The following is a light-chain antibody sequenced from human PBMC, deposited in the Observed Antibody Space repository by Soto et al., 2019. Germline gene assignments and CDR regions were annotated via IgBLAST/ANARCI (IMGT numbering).Light chain of an antibody. CDR1: QYISSW. V-gene: IGKV1-5*01. J-gene: IGKJ4*01. Sequence: DIQMTQSPSSLSASIGDRVTITCRASQYISSWLAWYQQKPGKAPKLLMFDTFSLESGVPSRVSGSRAGTEFTLTISSLQPDDYATYYCQQYNSYSPLTFGGGTKVEIK. CDR2: DTF. CDR3: QQYNSYSPLT.